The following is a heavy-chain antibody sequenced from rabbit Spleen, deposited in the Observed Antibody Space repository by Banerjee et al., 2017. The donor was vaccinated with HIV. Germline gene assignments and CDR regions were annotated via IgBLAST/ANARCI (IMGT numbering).Heavy chain of an antibody. CDR1: GFSFSSGYY. J-gene: IGHJ4*01. D-gene: IGHD1-1*01. CDR2: VSAGTSGTT. CDR3: ARDLVAVIGWNFNL. V-gene: IGHV1S45*01. Sequence: QEQLEESGGGLVQPEGSLTLTCTASGFSFSSGYYMCWVRQAPGKGLEWIACVSAGTSGTTYYASWAKGRFTISKTSSTTVTLRMTSLTAADTATYFCARDLVAVIGWNFNLWGQGTLVTVS.